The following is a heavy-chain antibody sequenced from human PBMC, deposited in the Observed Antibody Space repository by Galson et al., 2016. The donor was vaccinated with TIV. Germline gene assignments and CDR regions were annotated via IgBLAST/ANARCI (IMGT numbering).Heavy chain of an antibody. CDR3: ARERRYCGNECYLKYYFGIDV. D-gene: IGHD2-21*01. Sequence: LRLSCAASGFAVSDNYFNWVRQAPGKGLEWVSLISDNGNTNYADFVKGRLTVSRDNSKNTVYLQMNSLRAEDTALYYCARERRYCGNECYLKYYFGIDVWGQGTTVTVS. CDR2: ISDNGNT. J-gene: IGHJ6*02. CDR1: GFAVSDNY. V-gene: IGHV3-66*03.